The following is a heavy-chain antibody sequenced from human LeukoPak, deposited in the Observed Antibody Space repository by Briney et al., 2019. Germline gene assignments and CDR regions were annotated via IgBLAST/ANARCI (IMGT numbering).Heavy chain of an antibody. D-gene: IGHD6-19*01. J-gene: IGHJ4*02. CDR3: AKHSSGWYEYYFDY. Sequence: GGSLRLSCAASGFTFSSYSMNWVRQAPGKGLEWVSAISGSGGSTYYADSVKGRFTISRHNSKNTLYLQMNSLRAEDTAVYYCAKHSSGWYEYYFDYWGQGTLVTVSS. CDR1: GFTFSSYS. V-gene: IGHV3-23*01. CDR2: ISGSGGST.